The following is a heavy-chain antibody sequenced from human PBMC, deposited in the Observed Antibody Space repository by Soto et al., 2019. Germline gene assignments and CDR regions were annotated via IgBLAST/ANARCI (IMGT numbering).Heavy chain of an antibody. Sequence: QVQLRESGPGLVKPSQTLSLTCSVSGASVAGGSYYWSWVRQPPGKGLEWIGYTPSRGSPFYNPSLTSRGTISADTSKNQLSLQLTSVTAADTAVYYCARDTYSGYDFGLWGQGTLVTVSS. CDR3: ARDTYSGYDFGL. V-gene: IGHV4-30-4*01. J-gene: IGHJ5*02. CDR2: TPSRGSP. CDR1: GASVAGGSYY. D-gene: IGHD5-12*01.